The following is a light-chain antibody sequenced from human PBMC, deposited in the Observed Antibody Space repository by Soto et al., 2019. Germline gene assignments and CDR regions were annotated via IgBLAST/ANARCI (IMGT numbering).Light chain of an antibody. CDR3: SSYTTSNTRQIV. J-gene: IGLJ1*01. V-gene: IGLV2-14*03. CDR2: DVT. CDR1: SSDVGGYNY. Sequence: QSALTQPASVSGSPGQSITISCTGTSSDVGGYNYVSWCQHHPGKAPKLIIYDVTNRPSGVSNPFSGSKSGNTASLTISGLQPEDEADYYCSSYTTSNTRQIVFGTGTRSPS.